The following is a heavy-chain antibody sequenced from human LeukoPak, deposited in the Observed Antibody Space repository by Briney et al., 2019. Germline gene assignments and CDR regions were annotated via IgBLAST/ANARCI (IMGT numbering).Heavy chain of an antibody. CDR1: GFTFSSYA. CDR2: ISDSGFSA. J-gene: IGHJ4*02. CDR3: AKAGHSNSWPLDY. V-gene: IGHV3-23*01. D-gene: IGHD6-13*01. Sequence: PGGSLRLSCAASGFTFSSYAMAWVRQAPGKGLEWVSTISDSGFSAPSADSVKGRFIISRDNSKNTLYLQMNSLRAEDTAVYYCAKAGHSNSWPLDYWGQGTLVSVSS.